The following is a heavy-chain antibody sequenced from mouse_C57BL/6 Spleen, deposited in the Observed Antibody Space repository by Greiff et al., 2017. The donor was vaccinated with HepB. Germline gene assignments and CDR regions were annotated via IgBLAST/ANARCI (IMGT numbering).Heavy chain of an antibody. CDR1: GYTFTSYW. CDR2: IDPSDSYT. J-gene: IGHJ4*01. Sequence: VQLQQSGAELVMPGASVKLSCKASGYTFTSYWMHWVKQRPGQGLEWIGEIDPSDSYTNYNQKFKGKSTLTVDKSSSTAYMQLSSLTSEDSAVYYCARAPGRYYAMDYWGQGTSVTVSS. D-gene: IGHD4-1*01. CDR3: ARAPGRYYAMDY. V-gene: IGHV1-69*01.